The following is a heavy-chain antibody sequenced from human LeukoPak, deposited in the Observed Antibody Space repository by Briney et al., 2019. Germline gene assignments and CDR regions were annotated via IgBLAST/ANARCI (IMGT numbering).Heavy chain of an antibody. V-gene: IGHV5-51*01. CDR3: ARRYYYGSGSKYYFDY. J-gene: IGHJ4*02. CDR1: GYNFTSYW. CDR2: SYSGDSDT. Sequence: GASLQISCEGSGYNFTSYWIGWGRQLPGKGREGRGSSYSGDSDTRYSPSFQGQVTISADKSISTAYLQWSRLQASDTAMYYCARRYYYGSGSKYYFDYWGQGPLVTVSS. D-gene: IGHD3-10*01.